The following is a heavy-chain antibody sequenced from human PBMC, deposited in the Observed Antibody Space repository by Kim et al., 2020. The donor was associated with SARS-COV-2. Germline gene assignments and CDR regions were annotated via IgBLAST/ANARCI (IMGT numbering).Heavy chain of an antibody. CDR3: AKVDYLYYGSGGFDY. D-gene: IGHD3-10*01. CDR1: GFTFSSYA. CDR2: ISGSGGST. J-gene: IGHJ4*02. V-gene: IGHV3-23*01. Sequence: GGSLRLSCAASGFTFSSYAMSWVRQAPGKGLEWVSAISGSGGSTYYADSVKGRFTISRDNSKNTLYLQMNSLRAEDTAVYYCAKVDYLYYGSGGFDYWGQGTLVTVSS.